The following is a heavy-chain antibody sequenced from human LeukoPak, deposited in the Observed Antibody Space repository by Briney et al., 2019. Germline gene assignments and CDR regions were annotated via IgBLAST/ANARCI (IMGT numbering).Heavy chain of an antibody. V-gene: IGHV3-21*01. Sequence: GGSLRLSCAASGFTFSSYSMNWVRQAPAKGLERVSSISSSSSYIYYADSVKGRFTISRDNAKNSLYLQKNSLRAEGTAVDYCAGSSSAYYFEYWGQGTLVTVSS. CDR2: ISSSSSYI. J-gene: IGHJ4*02. CDR1: GFTFSSYS. D-gene: IGHD6-6*01. CDR3: AGSSSAYYFEY.